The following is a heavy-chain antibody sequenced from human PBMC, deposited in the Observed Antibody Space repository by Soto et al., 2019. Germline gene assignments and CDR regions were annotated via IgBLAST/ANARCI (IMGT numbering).Heavy chain of an antibody. Sequence: EVQLLESGGGLVQPGGSLRLSCAASGFTFSSYAMSWVRQAPGKGLEWVSAISGSGGSTYYADSVKGRFTISRDNSKNTLYLQMNGLRAEDTAVYYCAKVFTGAYIAVAAPFDYWGQGTLVTVSS. D-gene: IGHD6-19*01. CDR1: GFTFSSYA. V-gene: IGHV3-23*01. CDR3: AKVFTGAYIAVAAPFDY. J-gene: IGHJ4*02. CDR2: ISGSGGST.